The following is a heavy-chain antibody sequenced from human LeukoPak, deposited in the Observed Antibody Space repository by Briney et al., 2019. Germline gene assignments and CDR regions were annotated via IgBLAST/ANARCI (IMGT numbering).Heavy chain of an antibody. D-gene: IGHD2-21*02. V-gene: IGHV3-23*01. J-gene: IGHJ4*02. CDR2: ISGTGAVT. Sequence: PGGSLRLSCAASGLTFSIYAMSWVRQAPGKGLEWVSAISGTGAVTFYADSLKGRFTISRDNSKNTLYLQMNSLRDEDTAVYYCAKGAVTATRKFDYWGQGTLVTVSS. CDR1: GLTFSIYA. CDR3: AKGAVTATRKFDY.